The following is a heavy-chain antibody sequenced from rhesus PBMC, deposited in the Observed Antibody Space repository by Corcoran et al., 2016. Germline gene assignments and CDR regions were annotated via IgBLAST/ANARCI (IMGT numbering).Heavy chain of an antibody. V-gene: IGHV4-127*01. CDR1: GYSISSGYG. CDR2: IGGSSGST. CDR3: ARGGVVATAYFDY. D-gene: IGHD2-21*01. Sequence: QVQLQESGPGLVKPSETLSLTCAVSGYSISSGYGWSWIRQPPGQGGEWIGYIGGSSGSTNYNPSLKSRVTIAQDASKNQFSLKLSAVTAADTAVYYCARGGVVATAYFDYWGQGVLVTVSS. J-gene: IGHJ4*01.